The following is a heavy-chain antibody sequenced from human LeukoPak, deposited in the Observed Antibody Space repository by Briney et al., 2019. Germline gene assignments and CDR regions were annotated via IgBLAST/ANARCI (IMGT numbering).Heavy chain of an antibody. J-gene: IGHJ6*03. Sequence: QPGGSLRLSCAASGFTFDDYAMHWVRQAPGKGLEWVSGISWNSGSVGYADSVKGRFTISRDNAKNSLYLQMNSLRAEDMALYYCAKGSGGSYYFYYMDVWGKGTTVTVSS. D-gene: IGHD1-26*01. CDR2: ISWNSGSV. V-gene: IGHV3-9*03. CDR1: GFTFDDYA. CDR3: AKGSGGSYYFYYMDV.